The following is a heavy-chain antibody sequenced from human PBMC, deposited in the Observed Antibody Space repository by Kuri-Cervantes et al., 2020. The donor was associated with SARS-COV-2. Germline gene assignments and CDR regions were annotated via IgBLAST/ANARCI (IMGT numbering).Heavy chain of an antibody. J-gene: IGHJ4*02. V-gene: IGHV4-34*01. CDR1: GGSFSGYY. CDR3: ARETGYYDFWSGYFDY. Sequence: LCPSSDVYGGSFSGYYWSWIRQLPGKGLEWIGEINHSGSTNYNPSLKSRVTISVDTSKNQSSLKLSSVTAADTAVYYCARETGYYDFWSGYFDYWGQGTLVTVSS. D-gene: IGHD3-3*01. CDR2: INHSGST.